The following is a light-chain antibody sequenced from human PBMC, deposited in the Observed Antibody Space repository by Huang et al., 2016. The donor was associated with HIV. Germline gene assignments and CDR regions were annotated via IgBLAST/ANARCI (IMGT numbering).Light chain of an antibody. CDR3: QQRASRLS. J-gene: IGKJ4*01. Sequence: DIVLTQSPSTLSVFPGDKVTISCRASQNIKNYLAWYQQKPGQAPKLLIYDASTRPADVSGRFSASGSGTDFSLTINGLESEDFAVYYCQQRASRLSFGGGT. CDR2: DAS. CDR1: QNIKNY. V-gene: IGKV3-11*01.